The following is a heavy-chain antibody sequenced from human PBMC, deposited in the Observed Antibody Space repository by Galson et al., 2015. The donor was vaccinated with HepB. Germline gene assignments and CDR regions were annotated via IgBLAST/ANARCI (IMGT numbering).Heavy chain of an antibody. CDR2: ISGNTSTI. J-gene: IGHJ6*02. V-gene: IGHV3-48*02. CDR1: GFTFRSYN. Sequence: SLRLSCAASGFTFRSYNMNWVRQAPGKGLEWVSYISGNTSTIYYADSVKGRFTISRDNAKNSLYLQMNSLRDEDTAVYYCAKRAGDSSSWFPETIYGMDVWGQGTTVTVSS. D-gene: IGHD6-13*01. CDR3: AKRAGDSSSWFPETIYGMDV.